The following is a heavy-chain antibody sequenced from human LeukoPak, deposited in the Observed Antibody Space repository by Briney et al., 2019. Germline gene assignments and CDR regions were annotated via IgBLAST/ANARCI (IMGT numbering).Heavy chain of an antibody. J-gene: IGHJ4*02. Sequence: PGGSLRLSCAASGFTFSNAWMSWVRQAPGKGLEWVGHIKSKSDGGTTDYAAPVKGRFTISRDDSKNTLYLQMNSLKTEGTAVYYCSRQQLVFDCWGQGTLVTVSS. CDR3: SRQQLVFDC. D-gene: IGHD6-13*01. CDR1: GFTFSNAW. V-gene: IGHV3-15*01. CDR2: IKSKSDGGTT.